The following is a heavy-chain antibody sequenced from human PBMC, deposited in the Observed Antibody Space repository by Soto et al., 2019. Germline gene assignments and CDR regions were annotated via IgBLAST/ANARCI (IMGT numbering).Heavy chain of an antibody. CDR1: GFTFSSYA. V-gene: IGHV3-64*01. D-gene: IGHD6-19*01. J-gene: IGHJ4*02. Sequence: PGGSLRLSCAASGFTFSSYAMHWVRQAPGKGLEYVSAISSNGGSTYYANSVKGRFTISRDNSKNTLYLQMGSLRAEDMAVYYCAREGIAVAGFDYWGQGTLVTVSS. CDR3: AREGIAVAGFDY. CDR2: ISSNGGST.